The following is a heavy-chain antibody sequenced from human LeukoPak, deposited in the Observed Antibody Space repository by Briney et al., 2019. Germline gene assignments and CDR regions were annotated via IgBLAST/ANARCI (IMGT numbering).Heavy chain of an antibody. J-gene: IGHJ4*02. CDR2: IIPRGGST. Sequence: ASVNVSCKASGYTFTSYYLHWVRQAPGQGLEWMGVIIPRGGSTTFPQKFQDRVTLTRDTSASTVYMELRSLRSDDTAVYYCAREAMSGLTAAGVDYWGQGTLVTVSS. D-gene: IGHD6-13*01. CDR1: GYTFTSYY. V-gene: IGHV1-46*01. CDR3: AREAMSGLTAAGVDY.